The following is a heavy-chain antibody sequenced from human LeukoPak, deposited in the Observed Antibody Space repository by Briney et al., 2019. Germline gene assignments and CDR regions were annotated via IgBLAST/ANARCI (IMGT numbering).Heavy chain of an antibody. CDR2: INPNSSGT. CDR3: ARDSGGYVDYYYYMDV. D-gene: IGHD5-12*01. Sequence: ASVKVSCKASGYTFTDYYMHWVRQAPGQGLEWMGWINPNSSGTNYAQKFQGRVTMTRDTSISTAYMEVRRLRSDDTAVYYCARDSGGYVDYYYYMDVWGKGTTVTVSS. J-gene: IGHJ6*03. V-gene: IGHV1-2*02. CDR1: GYTFTDYY.